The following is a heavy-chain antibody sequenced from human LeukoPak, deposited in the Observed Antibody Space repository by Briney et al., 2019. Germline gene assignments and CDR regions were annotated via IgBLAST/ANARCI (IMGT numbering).Heavy chain of an antibody. CDR3: ARDQFDQVWGSHRPYFDY. CDR2: ISVYNGDT. V-gene: IGHV1-18*01. CDR1: GYTFSTYG. J-gene: IGHJ4*02. D-gene: IGHD3-16*02. Sequence: ASVKVSCEASGYTFSTYGISWVRQAPGQGLEWMGWISVYNGDTKYEQKFQDRVTITTDTSTTTAFMELRSLRSDDTAVYYCARDQFDQVWGSHRPYFDYWGQGTLVTVSS.